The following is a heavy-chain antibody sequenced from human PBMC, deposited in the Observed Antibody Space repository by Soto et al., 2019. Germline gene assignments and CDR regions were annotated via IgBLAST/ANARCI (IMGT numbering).Heavy chain of an antibody. CDR2: IYYSGST. J-gene: IGHJ4*02. Sequence: TLSLTCTVSGGSISSGGYYWSWIRQHPGKGLEWIGYIYYSGSTYYNPSLKSRVTISVDTSKNQFSLKLSSVTAADTAVYYCARGMIAAAFDYWGQGTLVTVSS. D-gene: IGHD6-25*01. CDR3: ARGMIAAAFDY. V-gene: IGHV4-31*03. CDR1: GGSISSGGYY.